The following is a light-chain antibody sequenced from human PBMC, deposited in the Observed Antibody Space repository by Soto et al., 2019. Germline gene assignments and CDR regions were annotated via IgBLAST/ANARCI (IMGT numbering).Light chain of an antibody. CDR1: SSNIGSNY. V-gene: IGLV1-47*01. CDR2: RTN. CDR3: ATWDDSLSGLVV. Sequence: QSVLTQPPSASGTPGQRVTISCSGSSSNIGSNYVCWYQQPPGTAPKLLIYRTNERPSGVPDRFSGSKSGTSASLAISGLRSEDEADYYCATWDDSLSGLVVFGGGTKVTVL. J-gene: IGLJ2*01.